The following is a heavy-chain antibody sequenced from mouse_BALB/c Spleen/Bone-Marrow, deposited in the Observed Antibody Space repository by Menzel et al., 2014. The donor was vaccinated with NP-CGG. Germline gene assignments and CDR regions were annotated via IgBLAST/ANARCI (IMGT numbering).Heavy chain of an antibody. CDR3: ARRGSSSYWYFDV. D-gene: IGHD1-1*01. V-gene: IGHV3-1*02. CDR2: IHYSGST. Sequence: EVMLVESGPDLVKPSQSLSLTCTVTGYSITSGYSCHWIRQFPGNKLEWMGYIHYSGSTYYNPSPKSRISITRDTSKNQFFLQLNSVTTEDTATYYCARRGSSSYWYFDVWGAGTTVTVSS. CDR1: GYSITSGYS. J-gene: IGHJ1*01.